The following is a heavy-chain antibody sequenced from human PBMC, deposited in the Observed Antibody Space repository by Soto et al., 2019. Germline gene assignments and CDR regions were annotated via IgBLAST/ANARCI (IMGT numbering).Heavy chain of an antibody. J-gene: IGHJ4*02. CDR3: ARATYSNAWYRFDL. V-gene: IGHV3-7*03. Sequence: WGSLRLSCEASGFTFSGYWMSWVRQAPGKGLGWVADIKHDGSVQYYVDSVKGRFTISRDNAKKLLYLQINGLRAEDTALYYCARATYSNAWYRFDLWGQGTLVTVSS. D-gene: IGHD4-4*01. CDR2: IKHDGSVQ. CDR1: GFTFSGYW.